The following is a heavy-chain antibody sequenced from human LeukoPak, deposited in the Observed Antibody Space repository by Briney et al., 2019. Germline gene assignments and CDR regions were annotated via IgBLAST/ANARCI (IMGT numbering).Heavy chain of an antibody. Sequence: ASLKVSCKASGYTFITSDISWVRQAPGQGLEWMGRISAYNGNTNYAQKIQGRLTMTTDTSTNTAYMELRSLRSDDTAVYYCARSAVADTLSAYYFDYWGQGTLVTVSS. CDR2: ISAYNGNT. D-gene: IGHD6-19*01. J-gene: IGHJ4*02. V-gene: IGHV1-18*01. CDR3: ARSAVADTLSAYYFDY. CDR1: GYTFITSD.